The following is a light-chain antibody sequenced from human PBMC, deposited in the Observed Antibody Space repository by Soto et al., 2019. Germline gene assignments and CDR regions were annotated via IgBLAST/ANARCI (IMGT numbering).Light chain of an antibody. V-gene: IGKV3-20*01. CDR2: SVS. J-gene: IGKJ2*01. CDR1: QSVSTYY. Sequence: EIVLTQSPGTLSLSPGERATLSCRASQSVSTYYLAWYQQKPGQAPGLLIYSVSSMETGIPDRCSGSGSGTDFSLAIRRLEPEASGVYYCHQYGESPYTFGQGTKLEI. CDR3: HQYGESPYT.